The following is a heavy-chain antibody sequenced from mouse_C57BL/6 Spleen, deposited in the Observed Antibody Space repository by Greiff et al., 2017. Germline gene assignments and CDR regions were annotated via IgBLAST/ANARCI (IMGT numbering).Heavy chain of an antibody. CDR2: ISDGGSYT. J-gene: IGHJ1*03. D-gene: IGHD1-1*01. CDR1: GFTFSSYA. V-gene: IGHV5-4*01. CDR3: ARDYYGSSYGYFDV. Sequence: EVKLMESGGGLVKPGGSLTLSCAASGFTFSSYAMSWVRQTPEKRLEWVATISDGGSYTYYPDNVKGRFTISRDTAKNNLYLQMSHLKSEDTAMYYCARDYYGSSYGYFDVWGTGTTVTVAS.